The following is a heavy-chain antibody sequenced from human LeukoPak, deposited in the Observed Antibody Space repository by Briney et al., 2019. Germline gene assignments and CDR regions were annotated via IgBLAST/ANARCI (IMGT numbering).Heavy chain of an antibody. CDR3: AKDTSHCSSTSCYYFDY. CDR1: GFTFSSYG. J-gene: IGHJ4*02. D-gene: IGHD2-2*01. Sequence: PGGSLRLSCAASGFTFSSYGMHWVRQAPGKGLEWVAVISYDGSNKYYADSVKGRFTISRDNSKNTLYPQMNSLRAEDTAVYYCAKDTSHCSSTSCYYFDYWGQGTLVTVSS. CDR2: ISYDGSNK. V-gene: IGHV3-30*18.